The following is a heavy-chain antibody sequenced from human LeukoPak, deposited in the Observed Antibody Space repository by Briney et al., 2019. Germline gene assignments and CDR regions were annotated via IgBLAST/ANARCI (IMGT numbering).Heavy chain of an antibody. D-gene: IGHD6-13*01. CDR1: GGSISSYY. CDR3: ARARDSSSWYTWHWFDP. V-gene: IGHV4-59*01. Sequence: SETLSLTCTVSGGSISSYYWSWIRQPPGKGLEWIGCIYYSGSTNYNPSLKSRVTISVDTSKNQFSLKLSSVTAADTAVYYCARARDSSSWYTWHWFDPWGQGTLVTVSS. CDR2: IYYSGST. J-gene: IGHJ5*02.